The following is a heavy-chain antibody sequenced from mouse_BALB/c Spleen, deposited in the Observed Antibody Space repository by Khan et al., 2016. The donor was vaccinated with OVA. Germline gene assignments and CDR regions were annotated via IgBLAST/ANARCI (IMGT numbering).Heavy chain of an antibody. Sequence: EVQLQESGPELVKPGASVKVSCKASGYSFTDYNMFWVKQSHGKSLEWIGYIDPYNGGASYNQKFKGKATLTVDKSSSTAFMHLNSLTSEDSAVCYCARTDYYGSSYYFDYWGQGTTLTVSA. V-gene: IGHV1S135*01. CDR2: IDPYNGGA. D-gene: IGHD1-1*01. CDR3: ARTDYYGSSYYFDY. CDR1: GYSFTDYN. J-gene: IGHJ2*01.